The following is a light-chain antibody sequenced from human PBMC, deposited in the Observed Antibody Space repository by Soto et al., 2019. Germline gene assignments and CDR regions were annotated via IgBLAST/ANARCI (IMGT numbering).Light chain of an antibody. V-gene: IGKV3-15*01. J-gene: IGKJ4*01. CDR2: GAS. CDR3: QQYNNCPLT. CDR1: HRVSGY. Sequence: EIVMTQSPATLSVSPGERATLSCRASHRVSGYLAWYQQRPGQAPRLLIYGASTRATGITARFSGSASWTEFTLTMSSLQSEDFAIYYCQQYNNCPLTFGGVTKVEIK.